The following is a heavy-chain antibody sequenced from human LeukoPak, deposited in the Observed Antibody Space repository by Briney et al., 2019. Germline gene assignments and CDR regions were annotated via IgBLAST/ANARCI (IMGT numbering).Heavy chain of an antibody. D-gene: IGHD3-16*01. CDR1: GFTFSTYG. CDR2: IRYDGSDK. CDR3: AKRADYYDSSRALYDAFDL. J-gene: IGHJ3*01. Sequence: PGGSLRLSCAASGFTFSTYGMHWVRQAPGKGLEWVTFIRYDGSDKFYADSVRGRFTISRDNSKNTLFLQLNSLRVEDTAVYYCAKRADYYDSSRALYDAFDLWGQGTMVTVSS. V-gene: IGHV3-30*02.